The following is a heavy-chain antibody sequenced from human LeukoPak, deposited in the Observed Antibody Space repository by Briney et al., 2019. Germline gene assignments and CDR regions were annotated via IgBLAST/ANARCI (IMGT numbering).Heavy chain of an antibody. CDR1: GFNFTSYA. CDR3: ARDLTGAVFDF. V-gene: IGHV3-23*01. CDR2: INGVGGST. D-gene: IGHD1-26*01. Sequence: GGSLRLSCAASGFNFTSYAMSWVRQAPGKGLEWVSSINGVGGSTYYADSVKGRFTISRDNSKNTVYLQMNSLRAEDTAVYYCARDLTGAVFDFWGQGTLVTVSS. J-gene: IGHJ4*02.